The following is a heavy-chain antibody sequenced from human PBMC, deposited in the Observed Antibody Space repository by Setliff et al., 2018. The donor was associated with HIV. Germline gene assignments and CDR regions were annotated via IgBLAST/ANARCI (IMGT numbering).Heavy chain of an antibody. V-gene: IGHV4-39*01. CDR1: GGSIVSSSYY. J-gene: IGHJ5*02. Sequence: SETLSLTCTVSGGSIVSSSYYWGWIRQPPGKGLEWIGNILDGRVTFFNPSLRGRVTISVDASKNQVSLNLRSVTAADSAVYHCARPHSGRGGGAYFDPWGQGILVTVSS. CDR3: ARPHSGRGGGAYFDP. CDR2: ILDGRVT. D-gene: IGHD6-19*01.